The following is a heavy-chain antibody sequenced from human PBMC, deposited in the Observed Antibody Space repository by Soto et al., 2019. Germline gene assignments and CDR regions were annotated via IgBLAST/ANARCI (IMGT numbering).Heavy chain of an antibody. J-gene: IGHJ4*02. CDR2: IXYDGSXK. D-gene: IGHD6-6*01. CDR3: ARVQRGYSSSFLV. V-gene: IGHV3-30-3*01. CDR1: RFTFNSYA. Sequence: PXXSLRLSCAASRFTFNSYAMHWVRQAPGKGLEWVALIXYDGSXKSYAHHVKGXXTISRANXXXTLYLQMNRLRAEDTAVYYCARVQRGYSSSFLVWGQGTLVNVSS.